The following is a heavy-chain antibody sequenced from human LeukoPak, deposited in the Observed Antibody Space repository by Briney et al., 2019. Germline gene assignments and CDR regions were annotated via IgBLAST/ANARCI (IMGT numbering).Heavy chain of an antibody. Sequence: GGSLRLSCAASGFTFSSYEMNWVRQAPGKGLEWVSYISSSGSTIYYADSVKGRFTISRDNAKNSLYLQMNSLRAEDTAVYYCARSGTDCSSTSCYTWFDPWGQGTLVTVSS. CDR3: ARSGTDCSSTSCYTWFDP. D-gene: IGHD2-2*02. J-gene: IGHJ5*02. CDR1: GFTFSSYE. CDR2: ISSSGSTI. V-gene: IGHV3-48*03.